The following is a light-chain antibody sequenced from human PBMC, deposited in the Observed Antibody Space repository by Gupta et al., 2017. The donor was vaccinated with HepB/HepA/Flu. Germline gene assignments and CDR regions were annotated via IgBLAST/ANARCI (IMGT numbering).Light chain of an antibody. J-gene: IGLJ2*01. V-gene: IGLV3-1*01. Sequence: SYDLTQPPSVSVYPGQTDSVTCSGDKLGYKYVSWYQQKPGQSPVLVLHQDTKRPSGIPDRFSGSNSGSTATLTISGTQAVDEAYYYCQAWDAKMAVFGGGTKLTVL. CDR1: KLGYKY. CDR3: QAWDAKMAV. CDR2: QDT.